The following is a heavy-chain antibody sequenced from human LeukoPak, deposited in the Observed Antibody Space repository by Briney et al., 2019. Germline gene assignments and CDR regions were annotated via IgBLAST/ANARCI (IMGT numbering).Heavy chain of an antibody. Sequence: ASVKVSCKASGYTFSSQSYGMSWVRQAPGQGLEWMGWINPNSGGTNYAQKFQGRVTMTRDTSISTAYMELSRLRSDDTAVYYCARGYCSSTSCWFDPWGQGTLVTVSS. CDR2: INPNSGGT. D-gene: IGHD2-2*01. CDR1: GYTFSSQSYG. J-gene: IGHJ5*02. V-gene: IGHV1-2*02. CDR3: ARGYCSSTSCWFDP.